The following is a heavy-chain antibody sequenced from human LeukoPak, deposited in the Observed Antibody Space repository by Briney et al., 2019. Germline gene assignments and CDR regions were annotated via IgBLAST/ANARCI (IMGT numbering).Heavy chain of an antibody. CDR3: ARAHGGSGYYLPLDY. D-gene: IGHD3-22*01. CDR2: ISSSSNTI. J-gene: IGHJ4*02. V-gene: IGHV3-48*02. CDR1: GFTFSSYS. Sequence: PGGSLRLSCAASGFTFSSYSMNWVRQAPGKGLDWVSYISSSSNTIYYADSVKGRFTISRDNAKNSLYLQMNSPRDEDTAVYYCARAHGGSGYYLPLDYWGQGTLVTVSS.